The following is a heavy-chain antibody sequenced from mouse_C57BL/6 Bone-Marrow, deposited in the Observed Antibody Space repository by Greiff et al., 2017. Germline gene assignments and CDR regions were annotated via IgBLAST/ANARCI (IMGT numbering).Heavy chain of an antibody. CDR3: ARRGYSNYECAMDY. D-gene: IGHD2-5*01. Sequence: VQLQQPGAELVKPGASVKLSCKASGYTFTSYWMQWVKQRPGQGLEWIGEIDPSDSYTNYNQKFKGKATLTVDTSSSTAYMQLSSLTSEDSAVYYCARRGYSNYECAMDYWGQGTSVTVSS. CDR2: IDPSDSYT. V-gene: IGHV1-50*01. J-gene: IGHJ4*01. CDR1: GYTFTSYW.